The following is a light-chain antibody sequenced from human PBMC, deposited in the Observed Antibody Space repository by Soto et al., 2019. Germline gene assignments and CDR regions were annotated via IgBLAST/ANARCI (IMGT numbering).Light chain of an antibody. V-gene: IGLV2-8*01. CDR3: SSYAASNILL. CDR2: EVS. Sequence: QSALTQPPSASGFPGQSVTISCTGTSSDVGYYDYVSWFQQHPGKAPKLIISEVSKRPSGVPDRFSGSKSGNTASLTVSGLQAEDEADYYCSSYAASNILLFGGGTKLTVL. J-gene: IGLJ3*02. CDR1: SSDVGYYDY.